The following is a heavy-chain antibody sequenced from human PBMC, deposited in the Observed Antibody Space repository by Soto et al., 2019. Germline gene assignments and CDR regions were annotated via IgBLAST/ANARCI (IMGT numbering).Heavy chain of an antibody. Sequence: EVQLVESGGGLVQPGGSLKLSCAASGFTFSGSAMHWVRQASGKGLEWVGRIRSKANSYATAYAASVKGRFTISRDDSKNTAYLQMNSLKTEDTAVYYCTRPGADKAYSGSYSDAFDIWGQGTMVTVSS. V-gene: IGHV3-73*01. J-gene: IGHJ3*02. CDR1: GFTFSGSA. CDR3: TRPGADKAYSGSYSDAFDI. CDR2: IRSKANSYAT. D-gene: IGHD1-26*01.